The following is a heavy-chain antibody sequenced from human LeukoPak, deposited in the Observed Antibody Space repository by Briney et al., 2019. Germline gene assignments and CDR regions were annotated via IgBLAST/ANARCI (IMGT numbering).Heavy chain of an antibody. CDR3: AKAEAFDILTGLDY. V-gene: IGHV3-23*01. J-gene: IGHJ4*02. D-gene: IGHD3-9*01. Sequence: GGSLRLSCAASGFTFSSYAMSWVRQAPGKGLEWVSGIGASGGSTYYADSVKGRFTISRDNSKNTLYLQMNSLRTEDTAVYYCAKAEAFDILTGLDYWGQGTLVTVSS. CDR1: GFTFSSYA. CDR2: IGASGGST.